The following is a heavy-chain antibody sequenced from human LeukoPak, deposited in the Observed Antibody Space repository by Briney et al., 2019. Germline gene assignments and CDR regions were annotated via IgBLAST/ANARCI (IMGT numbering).Heavy chain of an antibody. CDR3: AREGPLNYGDYSSYFDY. CDR2: IYYSGST. V-gene: IGHV4-59*01. Sequence: KSSETLSLTCTVSGGSISSYYWSWIRQPPGKGLEWIGYIYYSGSTNYNPSLKSRVTISVDTSKNQFSLKLSSVTAADTAVYYCAREGPLNYGDYSSYFDYWGQGTLVTVSS. CDR1: GGSISSYY. J-gene: IGHJ4*02. D-gene: IGHD4-17*01.